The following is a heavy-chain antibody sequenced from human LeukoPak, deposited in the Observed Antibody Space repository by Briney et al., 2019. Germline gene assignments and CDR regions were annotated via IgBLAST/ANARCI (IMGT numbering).Heavy chain of an antibody. Sequence: SQTLSLTCTVSGGSISSGDYYWSWIRQAPGKSLEWIGYIYYSGSTYYNPSLKSRVTISVDTSKNQFSLKLSSVTAADTAVYYCARGADFWSGYRTYYMDVWGKGTTVTVSS. D-gene: IGHD3-3*01. CDR1: GGSISSGDYY. CDR3: ARGADFWSGYRTYYMDV. J-gene: IGHJ6*03. V-gene: IGHV4-30-4*08. CDR2: IYYSGST.